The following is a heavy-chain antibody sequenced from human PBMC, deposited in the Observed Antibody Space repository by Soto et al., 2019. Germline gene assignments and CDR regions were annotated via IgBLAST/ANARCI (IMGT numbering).Heavy chain of an antibody. CDR2: ISASGGLK. CDR3: AREVGAPSGWLDP. Sequence: GGSLRLSCAASGFTFTNYAMAWVRQTPGKGLEWVSGISASGGLKYYADSVRGRFTVSRDNSKNILYLQMDNLRDEDTALYYCAREVGAPSGWLDPWGQGTQVTVSS. CDR1: GFTFTNYA. V-gene: IGHV3-23*01. J-gene: IGHJ5*02. D-gene: IGHD1-26*01.